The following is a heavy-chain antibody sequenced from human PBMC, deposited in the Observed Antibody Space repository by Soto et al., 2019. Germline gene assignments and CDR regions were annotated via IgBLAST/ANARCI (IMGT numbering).Heavy chain of an antibody. D-gene: IGHD3-3*01. CDR2: IGTAGDT. CDR3: ARATGPTLFAY. V-gene: IGHV3-13*04. CDR1: GFTFSSYD. Sequence: GGSLRLSCSASGFTFSSYDMHWVRQGPGKGLEWVSAIGTAGDTNYAGSVKGRFTISRENAKNSLYLQMNSLRAGDTAIYFCARATGPTLFAYWGQGTLVTVSS. J-gene: IGHJ4*02.